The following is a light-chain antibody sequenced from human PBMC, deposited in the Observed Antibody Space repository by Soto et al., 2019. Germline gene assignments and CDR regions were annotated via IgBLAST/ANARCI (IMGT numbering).Light chain of an antibody. V-gene: IGKV4-1*01. J-gene: IGKJ2*01. CDR2: WAS. CDR3: QQYYDTRYT. Sequence: DIVMTQSPDSLAVSLGERATINCKSSQTVLYNANNKNYLAWYQQKPGQPPKLLIYWASTRESGVPDRFSGSGSGTDFTLTISSLQAEDVAVYYCQQYYDTRYTFGQGTKLEIK. CDR1: QTVLYNANNKNY.